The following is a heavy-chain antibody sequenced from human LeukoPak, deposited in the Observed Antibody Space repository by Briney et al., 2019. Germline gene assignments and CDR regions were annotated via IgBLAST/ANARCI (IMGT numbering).Heavy chain of an antibody. V-gene: IGHV4-34*01. Sequence: PSETLSLTCAVYGGSFSGYYWSWIRQPPGKGLEWIGEINHSGSTNYNPSLKSRVTISVDTSKNQFSLKLSSVTAADTAVYYCARSARRGIAAAARRSGGIDYWGQGTLVTVSS. CDR1: GGSFSGYY. J-gene: IGHJ4*02. CDR2: INHSGST. CDR3: ARSARRGIAAAARRSGGIDY. D-gene: IGHD6-13*01.